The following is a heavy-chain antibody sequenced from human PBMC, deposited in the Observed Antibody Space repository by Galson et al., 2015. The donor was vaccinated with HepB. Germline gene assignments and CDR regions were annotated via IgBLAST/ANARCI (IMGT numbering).Heavy chain of an antibody. V-gene: IGHV1-69-2*01. Sequence: VKVSCKVSGYTFTDYYMHWVQQAPGKGLEWMGLVDPEDGETIYAEKFQGRVTITADTSTGTAYMELSSLRSEDTAVYYCATDRRITGTPPLDWGQGTLVTVSS. CDR1: GYTFTDYY. D-gene: IGHD1-7*01. CDR2: VDPEDGET. J-gene: IGHJ4*02. CDR3: ATDRRITGTPPLD.